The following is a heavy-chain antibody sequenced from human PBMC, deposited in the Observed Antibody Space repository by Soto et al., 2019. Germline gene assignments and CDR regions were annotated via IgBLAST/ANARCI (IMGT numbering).Heavy chain of an antibody. D-gene: IGHD2-15*01. CDR1: GFTFSSYA. CDR3: ARGVGYCSGGSCYSFDY. CDR2: ISYDGSNK. V-gene: IGHV3-30-3*01. Sequence: QVQLVESGGGVVQPGRSLRLSGAASGFTFSSYAMHWVRQAPGKGLEWVAVISYDGSNKYYADSVKGRFTISRDNSKNTLYLQMNSLRAEATAVYYCARGVGYCSGGSCYSFDYWGQGTLVTVSS. J-gene: IGHJ4*02.